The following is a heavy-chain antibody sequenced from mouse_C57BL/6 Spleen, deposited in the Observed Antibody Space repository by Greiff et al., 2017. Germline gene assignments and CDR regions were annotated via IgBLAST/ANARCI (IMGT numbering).Heavy chain of an antibody. J-gene: IGHJ2*01. CDR2: ISDGGSYT. Sequence: EVHLVESGGGLVKPGGSLKLSCAASGFTFSSYAMSWVRQTPEKRLEWVATISDGGSYTYYPDNVKGRFTISRDNAKNNLYLQMSHLKSEDTAMYYCARDPGKGRGFDYWGQGTTLTVSS. V-gene: IGHV5-4*01. CDR1: GFTFSSYA. D-gene: IGHD4-1*01. CDR3: ARDPGKGRGFDY.